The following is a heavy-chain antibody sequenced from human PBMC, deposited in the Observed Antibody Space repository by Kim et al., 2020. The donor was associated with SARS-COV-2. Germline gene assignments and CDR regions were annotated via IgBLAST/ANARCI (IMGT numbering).Heavy chain of an antibody. CDR3: ARGGDCSSTSCSFFDY. V-gene: IGHV3-21*01. Sequence: SVNGRFTISRDNAKNYLYLQMNSLRAENTAVYYCARGGDCSSTSCSFFDYWGQGTLVTVSS. D-gene: IGHD2-2*01. J-gene: IGHJ4*02.